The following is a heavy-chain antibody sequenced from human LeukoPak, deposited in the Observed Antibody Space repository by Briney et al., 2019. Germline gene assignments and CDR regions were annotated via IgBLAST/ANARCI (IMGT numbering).Heavy chain of an antibody. CDR1: GFTFSTYG. J-gene: IGHJ4*02. V-gene: IGHV3-30*02. Sequence: GGSLRLSCATSGFTFSTYGIHWVRQAPGKGLEWVTFIRSDGRQTYYANSVRGRFTVSRDASKNMLYLQMNSLRTEDTALYYCTKETLGGGSTFDDWGQGTLVIASS. D-gene: IGHD3-16*01. CDR2: IRSDGRQT. CDR3: TKETLGGGSTFDD.